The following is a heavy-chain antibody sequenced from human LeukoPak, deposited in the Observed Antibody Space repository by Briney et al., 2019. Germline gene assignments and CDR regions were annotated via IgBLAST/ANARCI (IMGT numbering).Heavy chain of an antibody. D-gene: IGHD3-10*01. J-gene: IGHJ4*02. CDR2: IYDSGST. CDR3: ARDIRNSGSYYSDY. V-gene: IGHV4-4*07. CDR1: GGSIATYY. Sequence: SETLSLTCTVSGGSIATYYWSWIRQPAGKGLEWIGRIYDSGSTQYNPSLKSRVTMSVDRSRNQFSLKLSSVTAADTALYFCARDIRNSGSYYSDYWGRGTLVTVSS.